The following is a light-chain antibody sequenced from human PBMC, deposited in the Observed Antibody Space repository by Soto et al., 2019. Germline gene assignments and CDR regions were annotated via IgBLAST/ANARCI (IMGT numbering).Light chain of an antibody. Sequence: DIVMTQSPDSLAVSLGERATINCKSSQSILYSSNNKNFLAWYQQRPGQSPKLLIYWSSTRESGVPDRFSGSGSGTDFTLTISSLQAEDVAVYYCQQYYRTPLTFGGGTKVEIK. CDR2: WSS. J-gene: IGKJ4*01. CDR3: QQYYRTPLT. CDR1: QSILYSSNNKNF. V-gene: IGKV4-1*01.